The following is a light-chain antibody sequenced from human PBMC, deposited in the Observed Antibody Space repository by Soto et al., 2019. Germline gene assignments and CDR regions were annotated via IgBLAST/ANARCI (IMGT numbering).Light chain of an antibody. J-gene: IGLJ3*02. CDR3: GTWDSSLSVGV. CDR1: SSNVGKNY. V-gene: IGLV1-51*02. Sequence: QSVLTQPPSVSAAPGQKVTISCSGSSSNVGKNYVSWYQQLPGAAPKLLIYEGNKRPSGIPARFSGSKSGTSATLGITGLQTGDEADYYCGTWDSSLSVGVFGGGTKLTVL. CDR2: EGN.